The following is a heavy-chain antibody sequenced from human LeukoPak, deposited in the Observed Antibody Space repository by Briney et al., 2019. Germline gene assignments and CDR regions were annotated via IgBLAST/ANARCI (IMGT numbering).Heavy chain of an antibody. V-gene: IGHV4-34*01. CDR1: GGSFSGYY. CDR3: AQNGQSGFSFDP. Sequence: PXETLXXTCAVYGGSFSGYYWSWIRQPPGKGXEWIGEGSDVGGTKYNPSLKSRVTISADTSKNQFSLKLSSVTAADTAVYYCAQNGQSGFSFDPWGQGTLVTVSS. J-gene: IGHJ5*02. D-gene: IGHD2-8*01. CDR2: GSDVGGT.